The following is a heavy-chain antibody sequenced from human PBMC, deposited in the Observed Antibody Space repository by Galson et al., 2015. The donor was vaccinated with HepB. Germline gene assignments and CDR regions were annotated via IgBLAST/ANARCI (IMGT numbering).Heavy chain of an antibody. Sequence: SLRLSCAASGFTFSSYAMSWVRQAPGKGLEWVSTISGSGGSTYYADSVKGRFTISRDNSKNTLYLQMNSLRAEDTALYYCAKRSPSPGASGTFYFGYWGQGTLVTVSS. CDR2: ISGSGGST. J-gene: IGHJ4*02. V-gene: IGHV3-23*01. CDR3: AKRSPSPGASGTFYFGY. CDR1: GFTFSSYA. D-gene: IGHD1-26*01.